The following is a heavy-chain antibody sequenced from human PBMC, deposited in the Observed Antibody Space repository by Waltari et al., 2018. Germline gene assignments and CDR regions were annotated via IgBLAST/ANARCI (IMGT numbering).Heavy chain of an antibody. J-gene: IGHJ4*02. CDR2: INHSGST. Sequence: QVQLQQWGAGLLKPSETLSLTCAVYGGSFSGYYWSWIRQPPGKGLEWIGEINHSGSTNYNPSLKSRVTISVDTSKNQFSLKLSSVTAADTAVYYCARGGIRYCSGGSCYDHDYWGQGTLVTVSS. CDR1: GGSFSGYY. V-gene: IGHV4-34*01. CDR3: ARGGIRYCSGGSCYDHDY. D-gene: IGHD2-15*01.